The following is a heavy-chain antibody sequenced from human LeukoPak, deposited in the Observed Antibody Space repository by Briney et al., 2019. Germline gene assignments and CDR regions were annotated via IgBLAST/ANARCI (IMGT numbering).Heavy chain of an antibody. Sequence: GRSLRLSCAASGFTFDDYAMHWVRQAPGKGLEGVSSISWNSGNIVYADSVKGGVTISREKDKKSLYLQMNSLRAEDMALYYCAKGSEVLLWFGVYFDYWGQGTLVTVSS. CDR3: AKGSEVLLWFGVYFDY. CDR2: ISWNSGNI. V-gene: IGHV3-9*03. D-gene: IGHD3-10*01. CDR1: GFTFDDYA. J-gene: IGHJ4*02.